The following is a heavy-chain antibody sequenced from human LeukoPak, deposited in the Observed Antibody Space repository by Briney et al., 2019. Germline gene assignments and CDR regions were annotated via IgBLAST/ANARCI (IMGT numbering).Heavy chain of an antibody. Sequence: SETLSLTCTVSGGSITSAGYYWTWIRQPAGKGLEWIGRIYTSGSTNYNPSLKSRVTISVDKSKNQFSLKLSSMTAADTAMYYCARYVSINARATITGAFDIWGQGTMVTVSS. D-gene: IGHD5-24*01. CDR2: IYTSGST. J-gene: IGHJ3*02. CDR3: ARYVSINARATITGAFDI. V-gene: IGHV4-61*02. CDR1: GGSITSAGYY.